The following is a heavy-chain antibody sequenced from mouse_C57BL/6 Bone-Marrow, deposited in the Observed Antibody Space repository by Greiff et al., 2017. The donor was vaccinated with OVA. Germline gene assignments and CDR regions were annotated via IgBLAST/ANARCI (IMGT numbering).Heavy chain of an antibody. CDR2: INYDGSST. CDR1: GFTFSDYY. CDR3: ARDQESKYFDV. J-gene: IGHJ1*03. D-gene: IGHD3-2*02. V-gene: IGHV5-16*01. Sequence: EVQVVESEGGLVQPGSSMKLSCTASGFTFSDYYMAWVRQVPEKGLEWVANINYDGSSTYYLDSLKSRFIISRDNAKNILYLQMSSLKSEDTATYYCARDQESKYFDVWGTGTTVTVSS.